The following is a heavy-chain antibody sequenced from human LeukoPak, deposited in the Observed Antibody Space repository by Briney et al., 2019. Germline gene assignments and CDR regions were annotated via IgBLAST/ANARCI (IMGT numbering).Heavy chain of an antibody. D-gene: IGHD3-10*01. CDR1: GDSISSGGCS. V-gene: IGHV4-61*08. J-gene: IGHJ4*02. CDR2: IYYSGNA. Sequence: SETLSLTCAVSGDSISSGGCSRSWIRQPPGKGLEWIGFIYYSGNAKYNTSLKSRVTISLDTSKNQFSLNLRSVTAADTAVYYCARGLNSGSGILVWGQGSPVTVSS. CDR3: ARGLNSGSGILV.